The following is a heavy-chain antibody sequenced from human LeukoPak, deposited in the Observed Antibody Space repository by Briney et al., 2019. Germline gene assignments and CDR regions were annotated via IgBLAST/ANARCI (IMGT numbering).Heavy chain of an antibody. J-gene: IGHJ5*02. CDR3: ARDDLSRGGFDP. CDR2: IYYSGST. CDR1: GGSLSSSSYY. D-gene: IGHD3/OR15-3a*01. Sequence: PSETLSLTCTVSGGSLSSSSYYWGWIRQPPGKGLEWIGSIYYSGSTYYNPSLKSRVTISVDTSKNQFSLNVLSVTAADTAFYYCARDDLSRGGFDPWGQGVLVTVSS. V-gene: IGHV4-39*07.